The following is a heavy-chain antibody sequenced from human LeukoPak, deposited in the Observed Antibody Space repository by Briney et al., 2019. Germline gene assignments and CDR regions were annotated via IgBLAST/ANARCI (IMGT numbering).Heavy chain of an antibody. CDR3: ARDAIAAEPDYFDY. J-gene: IGHJ4*02. CDR1: GFTFRTYA. CDR2: IFDDNNK. D-gene: IGHD1-14*01. V-gene: IGHV3-30-3*01. Sequence: GGSLRLSRSASGFTFRTYAMHWVRQAPGKGLEWVAVIFDDNNKFVADSVKGRFTISRDNSKNTLYLQMNSLRDEDTAVYYCARDAIAAEPDYFDYWGQGTLVTVSS.